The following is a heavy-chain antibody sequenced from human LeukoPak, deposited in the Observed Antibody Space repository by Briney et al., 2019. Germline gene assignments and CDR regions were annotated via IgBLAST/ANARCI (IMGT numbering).Heavy chain of an antibody. CDR2: IGTASDT. CDR1: GFTFSSFD. D-gene: IGHD1-1*01. V-gene: IGHV3-13*01. CDR3: ARGPPRGKYYYMDV. J-gene: IGHJ6*03. Sequence: GSLRLSCAASGFTFSSFDMDWVRQPTGQGLGWVSTIGTASDTYYPGSVEGRFTLSRDNAKNSLYLQMNSLTAGDTAVYYCARGPPRGKYYYMDVWGKGTTVTVSS.